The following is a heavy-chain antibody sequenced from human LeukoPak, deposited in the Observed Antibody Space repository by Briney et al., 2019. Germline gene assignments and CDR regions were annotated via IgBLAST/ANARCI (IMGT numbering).Heavy chain of an antibody. CDR3: ARAPAARYNHWFDP. Sequence: GASVNVSCKASGYTFTNYGINWVRQAPGQGLEWMGWISAYNGNTNYAQKLQGRVTMTTDTSTSTAYMELRSLRSDDTAVYYCARAPAARYNHWFDPWGQGTLVTVSA. CDR1: GYTFTNYG. CDR2: ISAYNGNT. J-gene: IGHJ5*02. D-gene: IGHD2-2*01. V-gene: IGHV1-18*01.